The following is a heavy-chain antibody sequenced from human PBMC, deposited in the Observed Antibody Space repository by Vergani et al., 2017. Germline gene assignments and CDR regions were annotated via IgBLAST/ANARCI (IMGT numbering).Heavy chain of an antibody. D-gene: IGHD6-19*01. V-gene: IGHV3-21*01. Sequence: EVQLVESGGGLVKPGGSLRLSCAASGFTFSSYSMNWVRQAPGKGLECVSSISSSSSYIYYADSVKGRFTSSRDNAKNSLYLQMNSLRAEDTALYYCARDGSAVAGTRLFDYWGQGTLVTVSS. CDR2: ISSSSSYI. CDR3: ARDGSAVAGTRLFDY. CDR1: GFTFSSYS. J-gene: IGHJ4*02.